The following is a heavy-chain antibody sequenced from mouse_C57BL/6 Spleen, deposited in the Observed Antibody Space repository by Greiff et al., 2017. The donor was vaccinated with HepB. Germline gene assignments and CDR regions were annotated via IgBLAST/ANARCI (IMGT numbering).Heavy chain of an antibody. CDR1: GFTFSDYG. D-gene: IGHD2-1*01. CDR2: ISSGSSTI. V-gene: IGHV5-17*01. J-gene: IGHJ4*01. CDR3: ARGRGNAYAMDY. Sequence: EVKLVESGGGLVKPGGSLKLSCAASGFTFSDYGMHWVRQAPEKGLEWVAYISSGSSTIYYADTVKGRFTISRDNAKNTLFLQMTSLRSEDTARYYCARGRGNAYAMDYWGQGTSVTVSS.